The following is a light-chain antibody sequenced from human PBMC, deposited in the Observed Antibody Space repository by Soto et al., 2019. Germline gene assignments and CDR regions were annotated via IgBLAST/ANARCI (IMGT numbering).Light chain of an antibody. Sequence: DIQMTQSPSTLSASVGDRVTITCRASQSISSWLAWYQQKPGKAPKLLIYDASSLESGVPSRFSGSGSGTEFTLTISSLQPDDFATYYCQQYNSYSSYTFGRDQAGDQT. CDR2: DAS. CDR3: QQYNSYSSYT. CDR1: QSISSW. V-gene: IGKV1-5*01. J-gene: IGKJ2*01.